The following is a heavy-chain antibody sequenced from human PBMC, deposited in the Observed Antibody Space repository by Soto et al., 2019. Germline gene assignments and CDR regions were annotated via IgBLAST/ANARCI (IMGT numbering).Heavy chain of an antibody. D-gene: IGHD3-16*01. CDR3: AKSVTFFEGVVQYYFDY. J-gene: IGHJ4*02. CDR2: ISGSGGST. CDR1: GFTFSSYA. Sequence: GGSLRLSCAASGFTFSSYAMSWVRQAPGKGLEWVSAISGSGGSTYYADSVKGRFTISRDNSKNTLYLQMNSLRAEDTAVYYCAKSVTFFEGVVQYYFDYWGQGTLVTVSS. V-gene: IGHV3-23*01.